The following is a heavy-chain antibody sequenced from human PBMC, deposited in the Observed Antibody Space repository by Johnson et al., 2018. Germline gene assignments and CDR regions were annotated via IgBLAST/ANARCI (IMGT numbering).Heavy chain of an antibody. J-gene: IGHJ6*02. CDR2: IGAGVGGI. V-gene: IGHV3-23*04. CDR3: ARDRGAGYYYGMDV. Sequence: VQLVQSGGGLVQPGGSLRLSCTASGFTFTTYPMTWVRQAPGKGLEWGPVIGAGVGGIHYADPVKGRFIISRDTSGNALYLQMNSLRAEDTALYYCARDRGAGYYYGMDVWGQGTTVTVSS. CDR1: GFTFTTYP.